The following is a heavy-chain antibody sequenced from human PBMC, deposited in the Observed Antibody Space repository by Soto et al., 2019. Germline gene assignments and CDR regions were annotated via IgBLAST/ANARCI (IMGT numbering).Heavy chain of an antibody. Sequence: ASVKVSCQASGYTFSDYYIHWVLQSPGQGLEWMGWINPNSGGTKYAPKFQGGVTMTRDTSITTAYMELSRLRSGDTAVYYCAREPATAKPEGVDFWGQGTLVTVSS. CDR2: INPNSGGT. CDR1: GYTFSDYY. D-gene: IGHD1-1*01. V-gene: IGHV1-2*02. CDR3: AREPATAKPEGVDF. J-gene: IGHJ4*02.